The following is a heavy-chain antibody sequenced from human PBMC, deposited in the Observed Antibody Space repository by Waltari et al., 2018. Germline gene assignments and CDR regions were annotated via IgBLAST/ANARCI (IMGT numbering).Heavy chain of an antibody. V-gene: IGHV3-53*01. Sequence: VQLVECGVGLLQPGGSLTLSCAAFGFSVSNNYRSWVRQAPGNGLEWVSLINSGGRTDHADAVQGRFTMSRDNSKNTLYHKMNSLRVDDTAVYYCVRDPDYWGQGTLVTVSS. CDR3: VRDPDY. CDR1: GFSVSNNY. CDR2: INSGGRT. J-gene: IGHJ4*02.